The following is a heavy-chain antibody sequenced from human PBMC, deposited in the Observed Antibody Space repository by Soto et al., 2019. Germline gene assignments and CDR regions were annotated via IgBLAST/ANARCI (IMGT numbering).Heavy chain of an antibody. V-gene: IGHV6-1*01. D-gene: IGHD6-13*01. CDR2: IYYRSKWDN. J-gene: IGHJ3*02. CDR1: GDIVSSNSAA. Sequence: SQTLSLTCAISGDIVSSNSAAWNWIRQSPSRGLEWLGRIYYRSKWDNDYAISVESRISINPDTSRNQFSLHLNSVTPEDTAVYYCARYSSPLHQYALDIWRQGTMVTVSS. CDR3: ARYSSPLHQYALDI.